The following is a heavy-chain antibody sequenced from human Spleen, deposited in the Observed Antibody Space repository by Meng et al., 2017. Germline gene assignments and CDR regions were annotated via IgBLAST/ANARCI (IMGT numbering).Heavy chain of an antibody. J-gene: IGHJ4*02. CDR3: ASNSGEGKIDY. CDR2: IKQDGSEK. D-gene: IGHD4-23*01. CDR1: RFIFSNYG. V-gene: IGHV3-7*01. Sequence: GESLKISCAASRFIFSNYGMYWVRQAPGKGLAWVANIKQDGSEKYYVDSVKGRFTISRDNAKNSLYLQVNSLRAEDTAVYYCASNSGEGKIDYWGQGTLVTVSS.